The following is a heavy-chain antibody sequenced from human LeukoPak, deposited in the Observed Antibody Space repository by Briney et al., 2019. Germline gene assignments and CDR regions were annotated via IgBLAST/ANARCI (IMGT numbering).Heavy chain of an antibody. D-gene: IGHD1-26*01. CDR1: GYTLTELS. CDR3: AKDPWEGHVWRY. Sequence: ASVKVSCKVSGYTLTELSMHWVRQAPGKGLEWMGGFDPEDGETIYAQKFQGRVTMTEDTSTDTAYMELSSLRAEDTAVYYCAKDPWEGHVWRYWGQGTLVTVSS. V-gene: IGHV1-24*01. J-gene: IGHJ4*02. CDR2: FDPEDGET.